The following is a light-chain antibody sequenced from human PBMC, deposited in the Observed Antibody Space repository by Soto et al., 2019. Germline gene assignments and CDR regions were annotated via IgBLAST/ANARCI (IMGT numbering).Light chain of an antibody. CDR2: EVS. CDR3: SSYTSSSTRG. CDR1: SSDVGAYNS. J-gene: IGLJ1*01. V-gene: IGLV2-14*01. Sequence: QSVLTQPASVSGSPGQSITISCTGTSSDVGAYNSVSWYQQHPGKAPKLMIYEVSNRPSGVSNRFSGSKSGNTASLTISGLQAEDEADYYCSSYTSSSTRGLGSGTKVTVL.